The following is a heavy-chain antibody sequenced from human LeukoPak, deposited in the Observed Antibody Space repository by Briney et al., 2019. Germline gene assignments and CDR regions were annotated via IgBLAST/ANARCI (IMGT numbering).Heavy chain of an antibody. CDR1: GYTFTGYY. J-gene: IGHJ4*02. D-gene: IGHD6-13*01. Sequence: ASVKVSCKSSGYTFTGYYMHWLRQAPGQGLEWMGRINPNTGETNYAQNFQGRVTMTRDTSISTAYMELSGLRFDDTAVYYCAREGSYSSNWYPPFDYWGQGTLVTVSS. CDR2: INPNTGET. V-gene: IGHV1-2*06. CDR3: AREGSYSSNWYPPFDY.